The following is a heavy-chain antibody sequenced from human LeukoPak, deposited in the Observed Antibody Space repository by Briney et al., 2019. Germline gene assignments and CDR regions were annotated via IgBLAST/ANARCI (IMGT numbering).Heavy chain of an antibody. Sequence: ASVKVSCKASGYTFTSYYMHWVRQAPGQGLEWMGIINPSGGSTSYAQKFQGRVTMTRDMSTSTVYMELSSLRSEDTAVYYCATRGDKIYFQHWGQGTLVTVSS. CDR3: ATRGDKIYFQH. CDR2: INPSGGST. J-gene: IGHJ1*01. CDR1: GYTFTSYY. V-gene: IGHV1-46*01. D-gene: IGHD3-16*01.